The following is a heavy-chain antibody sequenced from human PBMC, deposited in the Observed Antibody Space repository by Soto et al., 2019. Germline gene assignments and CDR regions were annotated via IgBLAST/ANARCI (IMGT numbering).Heavy chain of an antibody. D-gene: IGHD2-15*01. V-gene: IGHV3-74*03. CDR1: GFTFNTYW. CDR3: TGVVRVGMAEHSDSYGMDV. J-gene: IGHJ6*02. CDR2: ANSDGSST. Sequence: EVQLVESGGGLVQPGGSLRLSCAASGFTFNTYWMHWVRQAPGKGLVWVSRANSDGSSTTYADSVKGRFTISRDNARNTLYLQMDSLRAEDTAVYYCTGVVRVGMAEHSDSYGMDVWGQGTTVTVSS.